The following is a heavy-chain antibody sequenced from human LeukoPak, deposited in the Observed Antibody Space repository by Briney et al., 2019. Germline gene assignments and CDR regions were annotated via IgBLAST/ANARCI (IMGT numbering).Heavy chain of an antibody. CDR1: GFTFSSYA. CDR2: ISGSGGST. V-gene: IGHV3-23*01. Sequence: GGSLRLSCAASGFTFSSYAMSWVRQAPGKGLEWVSAISGSGGSTYYADSVKGRFTISRDNSKNTLYLQMNSLRAEDTAVYYCARMGHRSKKWPFDYWGQGTLVTVSS. CDR3: ARMGHRSKKWPFDY. D-gene: IGHD5-12*01. J-gene: IGHJ4*02.